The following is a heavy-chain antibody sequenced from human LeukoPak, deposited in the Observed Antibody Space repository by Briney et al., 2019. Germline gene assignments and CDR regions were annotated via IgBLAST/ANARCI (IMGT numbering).Heavy chain of an antibody. CDR2: IIPIFGTA. D-gene: IGHD2-21*02. V-gene: IGHV1-69*13. CDR3: ASPGRGCGGDCYQAGYYYGMDV. CDR1: GGTFISYA. Sequence: GASVKVSCKASGGTFISYAISWVRQAPGQGLEWMGGIIPIFGTANYAQKFQGRVTITADESTSTAYMELSSLRSEDTAVYYCASPGRGCGGDCYQAGYYYGMDVWGQGTTVTVSS. J-gene: IGHJ6*02.